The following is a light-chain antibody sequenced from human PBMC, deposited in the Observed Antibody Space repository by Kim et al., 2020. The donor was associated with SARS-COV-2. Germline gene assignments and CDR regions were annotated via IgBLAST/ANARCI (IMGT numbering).Light chain of an antibody. CDR3: QSYDNSLNSYV. CDR1: SSNIGANYD. CDR2: GNT. V-gene: IGLV1-40*01. J-gene: IGLJ1*01. Sequence: QYVLTQPPSVSGAPGQRVTISCTGSSSNIGANYDVHWYQHLPGTAPKLLIYGNTNRPSGVPDRFSGSKSGTSASLAIIGLQAEDEADYYCQSYDNSLNSYVFGTGTKVTVL.